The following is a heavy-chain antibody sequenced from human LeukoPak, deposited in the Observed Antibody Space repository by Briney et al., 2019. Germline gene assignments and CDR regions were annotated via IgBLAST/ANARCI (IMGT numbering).Heavy chain of an antibody. J-gene: IGHJ4*02. Sequence: PGGSLTLPCAASGLTLSSYAMSWARQATGKGPEWVSGISGSDGTTHYPDPVKGRRTISRDNSKHTLSPQLYSLRAEHAAVLYCAERLWSTSGAYSPFDYWGQGTRVSVFS. V-gene: IGHV3-23*01. CDR2: ISGSDGTT. CDR3: AERLWSTSGAYSPFDY. CDR1: GLTLSSYA. D-gene: IGHD3-10*01.